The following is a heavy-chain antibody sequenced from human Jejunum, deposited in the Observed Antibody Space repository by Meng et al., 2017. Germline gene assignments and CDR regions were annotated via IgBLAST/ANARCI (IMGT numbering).Heavy chain of an antibody. D-gene: IGHD3-22*01. Sequence: SGPTLVKPTQTLTLTCTFSGFAVSNRAAGVGWIRQPPGKALEWLALIFWDGDKRYSPSLESRLIITKDTSKNQVVLTMTNLDPADTATYYCAHQPNYYNGRFLDYWGQGILVTVSS. J-gene: IGHJ4*02. CDR2: IFWDGDK. V-gene: IGHV2-5*02. CDR3: AHQPNYYNGRFLDY. CDR1: GFAVSNRAAG.